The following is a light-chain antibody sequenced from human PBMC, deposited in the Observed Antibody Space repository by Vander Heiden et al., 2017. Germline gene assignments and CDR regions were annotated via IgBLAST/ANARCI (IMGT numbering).Light chain of an antibody. Sequence: QSVLTQPPSVSAAPGQKVTISCSGSSSNIGKNYVYWYQQVPGTAPKPLIYDNNKRPSGIPDRLSGSKSGTSATLGITGLQTGDEADYYCGTWDSSLSNAVFGTGTKVTVL. CDR2: DNN. V-gene: IGLV1-51*01. J-gene: IGLJ1*01. CDR1: SSNIGKNY. CDR3: GTWDSSLSNAV.